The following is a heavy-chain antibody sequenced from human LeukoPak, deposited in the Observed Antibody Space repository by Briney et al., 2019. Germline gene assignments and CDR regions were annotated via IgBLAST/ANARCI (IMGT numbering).Heavy chain of an antibody. CDR1: GFTFSSYA. Sequence: GGSLRLSCAASGFTFSSYAMSWVRHPPGKGLEWVSAISGSGGSTYYADSVKGRCTISRDNSKNTLYLQMNSLRAEDTAVYYCAKSNGLVEANWFDPWGQGTLVTVSS. D-gene: IGHD2-15*01. CDR2: ISGSGGST. V-gene: IGHV3-23*01. J-gene: IGHJ5*02. CDR3: AKSNGLVEANWFDP.